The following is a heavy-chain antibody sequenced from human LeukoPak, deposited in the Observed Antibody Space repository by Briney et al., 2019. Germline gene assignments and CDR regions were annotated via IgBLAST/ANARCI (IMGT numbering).Heavy chain of an antibody. CDR1: GGSFSAYY. CDR3: ARGSRTPDY. J-gene: IGHJ4*02. V-gene: IGHV4-34*01. CDR2: INHSGNT. Sequence: SETLSLTCAVYGGSFSAYYWSWIRQPPGKGLEWIGEINHSGNTNYSPSLKSRVTISVDTSKIHFSLKLRSVTAADTAVYFCARGSRTPDYWGQGTLVTVSS.